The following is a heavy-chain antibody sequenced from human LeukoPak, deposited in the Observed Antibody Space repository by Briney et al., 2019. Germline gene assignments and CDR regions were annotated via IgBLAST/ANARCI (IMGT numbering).Heavy chain of an antibody. Sequence: GGSLRPSCAASGFTFRNAWMHWVRQAPGEGLVWVSRIKTDGTITNYADSVKGRFTISRDNAKNTLYLQMNSLRVEDTAVYYCVRVEIGTYHGMDVWGQGTTVTVSS. V-gene: IGHV3-74*01. CDR2: IKTDGTIT. CDR1: GFTFRNAW. D-gene: IGHD2-2*01. CDR3: VRVEIGTYHGMDV. J-gene: IGHJ6*02.